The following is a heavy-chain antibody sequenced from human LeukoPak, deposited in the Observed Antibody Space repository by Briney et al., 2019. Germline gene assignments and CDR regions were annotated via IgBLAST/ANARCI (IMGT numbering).Heavy chain of an antibody. CDR3: ARSMVRGVVDP. CDR1: GGSISNRNYH. D-gene: IGHD3-10*01. CDR2: ICSSGSA. J-gene: IGHJ5*02. V-gene: IGHV4-39*07. Sequence: SETLSLTCTVSGGSISNRNYHWGWIRQPPGKGLEWIGSICSSGSAYYNPSLKSRVTISVDTSKNQFSLKLSSVTAADTAVYYCARSMVRGVVDPWGQGTLVTVSS.